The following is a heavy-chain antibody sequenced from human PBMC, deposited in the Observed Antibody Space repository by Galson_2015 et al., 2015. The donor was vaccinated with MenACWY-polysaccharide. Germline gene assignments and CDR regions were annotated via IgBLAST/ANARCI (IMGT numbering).Heavy chain of an antibody. CDR1: GYKFSSYD. CDR3: AIAYTYGHYFDY. V-gene: IGHV1-8*01. J-gene: IGHJ4*02. D-gene: IGHD5-18*01. CDR2: MNPNSGNT. Sequence: SVKVSCKASGYKFSSYDINWVRQATGQGLEWMGWMNPNSGNTGYAQKFQGRVTMTEDTSTDTGYMELSSLRSEDTAVYYCAIAYTYGHYFDYWGQGTLVTVSS.